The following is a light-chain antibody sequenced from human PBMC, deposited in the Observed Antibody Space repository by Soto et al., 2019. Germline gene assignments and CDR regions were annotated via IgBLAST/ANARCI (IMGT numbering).Light chain of an antibody. CDR3: QQRSSWPLI. CDR2: DAS. Sequence: EIVLTQSPATLSLSPGERATLSCRASQSVSSYLAWYQQKPGQAPRLLIYDASNRATGIPARFSGSGSGTDCNLAISSLEPEDLAVYYCQQRSSWPLIFGGGTKVEIK. CDR1: QSVSSY. J-gene: IGKJ4*01. V-gene: IGKV3-11*01.